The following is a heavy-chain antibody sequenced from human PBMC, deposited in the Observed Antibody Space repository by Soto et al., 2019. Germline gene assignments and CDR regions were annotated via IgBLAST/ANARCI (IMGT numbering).Heavy chain of an antibody. CDR3: AKDLTRQLAYWLDP. CDR1: GFSFTGYY. Sequence: ASVKVSCKASGFSFTGYYIHWLRQAPGQGLEWMGWINARSGGTEYAQKFQGRVTLTRDTSIATAYLTLTSLTSDDTALYYCAKDLTRQLAYWLDPWGQGTQVTVSS. CDR2: INARSGGT. D-gene: IGHD6-6*01. V-gene: IGHV1-2*02. J-gene: IGHJ5*02.